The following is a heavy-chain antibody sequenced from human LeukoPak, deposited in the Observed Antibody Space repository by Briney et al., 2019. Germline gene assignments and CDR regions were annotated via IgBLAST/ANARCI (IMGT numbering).Heavy chain of an antibody. Sequence: ASVKVSFKVSGYTLTELSMHWVRQARGRGLEWMGGFDPEDGETIYAQKFQGRVTMTEDTSTDTAYMELSSLRSEDTAVYYCATDGIWNDVGFWFDPWGQGTLVTVSS. CDR3: ATDGIWNDVGFWFDP. V-gene: IGHV1-24*01. CDR2: FDPEDGET. CDR1: GYTLTELS. J-gene: IGHJ5*02. D-gene: IGHD1-1*01.